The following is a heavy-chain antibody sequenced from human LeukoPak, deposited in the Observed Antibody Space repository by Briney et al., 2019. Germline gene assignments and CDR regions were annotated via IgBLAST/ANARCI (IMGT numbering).Heavy chain of an antibody. CDR1: GGSISSYY. D-gene: IGHD3-22*01. J-gene: IGHJ3*02. Sequence: PSETLSLTCTVSGGSISSYYWSWIRLPAGKGLEWIGRIYTSGSTNYNPSLKSRVTISVDKSKNQFSLKLSSVTAADTAAYYCARDAPYYYDSSARSFDIWGQGTMVTVSS. CDR2: IYTSGST. V-gene: IGHV4-4*07. CDR3: ARDAPYYYDSSARSFDI.